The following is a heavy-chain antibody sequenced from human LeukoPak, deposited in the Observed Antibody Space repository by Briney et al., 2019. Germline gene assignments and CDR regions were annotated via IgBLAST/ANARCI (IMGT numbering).Heavy chain of an antibody. J-gene: IGHJ4*02. D-gene: IGHD5-18*01. CDR3: AKDRRGYSYGAAELSY. V-gene: IGHV3-9*01. CDR2: ISWNSGSI. Sequence: PGGSLRLSCAASGFTFDDYAMHWVRQAPGKGLEWVSGISWNSGSIGYADSVKGRFTISRDNAKNSLYLQMNSLRAEDTALYYCAKDRRGYSYGAAELSYWGQGTLVTVSS. CDR1: GFTFDDYA.